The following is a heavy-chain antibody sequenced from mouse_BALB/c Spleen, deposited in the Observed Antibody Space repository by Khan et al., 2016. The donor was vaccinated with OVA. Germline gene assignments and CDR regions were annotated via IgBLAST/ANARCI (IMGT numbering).Heavy chain of an antibody. CDR2: IWSGGNT. CDR1: GFSLTTYG. J-gene: IGHJ3*01. V-gene: IGHV2-2*01. Sequence: QVQLTASGPGLVQPSQSLSITCTVSGFSLTTYGIHWVRQSPGKSLEWLGVIWSGGNTDYNAPFISRLSITKDNSKSQVFFTMNSLQADDSAIYYCARNSDRYDFTYWGQGTLVTVS. CDR3: ARNSDRYDFTY. D-gene: IGHD2-12*01.